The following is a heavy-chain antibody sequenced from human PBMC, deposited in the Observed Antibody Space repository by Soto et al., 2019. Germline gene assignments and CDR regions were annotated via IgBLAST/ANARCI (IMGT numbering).Heavy chain of an antibody. CDR2: MNPNNGNA. Sequence: GSSVKVCCKDFGCTFITYDLSWVRQAAGQGLEWMVGMNPNNGNAGFAQKFRGSIKMTRNTSRSTAYLEVSSLRSADSAGYLCARRKERACPDCHALGGQGTRDTDSS. V-gene: IGHV1-8*01. D-gene: IGHD2-2*01. CDR3: ARRKERACPDCHAL. CDR1: GCTFITYD. J-gene: IGHJ1*01.